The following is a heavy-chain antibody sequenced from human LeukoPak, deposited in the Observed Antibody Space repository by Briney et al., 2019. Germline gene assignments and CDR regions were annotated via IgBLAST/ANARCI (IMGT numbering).Heavy chain of an antibody. CDR2: ITVNGDST. V-gene: IGHV3-43*02. Sequence: GGSLRLSCAASGFSFAYYAMHWVRQAPGKGLECVSLITVNGDSTYYADSVKGRFTISRDNSKNSLSLQMNSLRTEDTALYYCAKDIEAGTAGFSFDYWGQGTLVAVSS. J-gene: IGHJ4*02. CDR3: AKDIEAGTAGFSFDY. D-gene: IGHD2-21*02. CDR1: GFSFAYYA.